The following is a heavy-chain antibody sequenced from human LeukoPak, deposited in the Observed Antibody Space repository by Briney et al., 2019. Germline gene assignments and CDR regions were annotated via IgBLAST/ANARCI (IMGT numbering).Heavy chain of an antibody. D-gene: IGHD1-1*01. J-gene: IGHJ6*02. CDR1: GGSISSYY. CDR3: ARLITTHYYGMDV. V-gene: IGHV4-59*08. CDR2: IYYSGST. Sequence: SETLSLTCTVSGGSISSYYWSWIRQPPGEGLEWIGYIYYSGSTNYNPSLKSRVTISVDTSKSQFSLKLSSVTAADTAVYYCARLITTHYYGMDVWGQGTTVTVSS.